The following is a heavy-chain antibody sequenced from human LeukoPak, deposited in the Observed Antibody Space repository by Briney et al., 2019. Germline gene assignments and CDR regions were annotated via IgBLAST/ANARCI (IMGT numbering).Heavy chain of an antibody. CDR1: GYTLTELS. CDR3: ATAVAIVGATRVTPLDY. D-gene: IGHD1-26*01. V-gene: IGHV1-24*01. CDR2: FDPEDGET. J-gene: IGHJ4*02. Sequence: ASVKVSCKVSGYTLTELSMHWVQQAPGKGLEWMGGFDPEDGETIYAQKFQGRVTMTEDTSTDTAYMELSSLRSEDTAVYYCATAVAIVGATRVTPLDYWGQGTLVTVSS.